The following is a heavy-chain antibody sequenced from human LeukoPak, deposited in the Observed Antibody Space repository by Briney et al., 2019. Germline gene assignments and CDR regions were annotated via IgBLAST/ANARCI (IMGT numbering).Heavy chain of an antibody. CDR2: IIPIFGTA. V-gene: IGHV1-69*05. Sequence: ASVKVSCKASGGTFSSYAISWVRQAPGQGLEWMGGIIPIFGTANYAQKFQGRVTITTDESTSTAYMELSSLRSEDTAVYYCARVVEIVVVPAARYNWFDPWGQGTLVTVSS. CDR3: ARVVEIVVVPAARYNWFDP. J-gene: IGHJ5*02. D-gene: IGHD2-2*01. CDR1: GGTFSSYA.